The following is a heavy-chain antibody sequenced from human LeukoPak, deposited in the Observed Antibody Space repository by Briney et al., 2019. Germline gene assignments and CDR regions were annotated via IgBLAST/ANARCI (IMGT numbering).Heavy chain of an antibody. V-gene: IGHV4-39*01. CDR1: GGSISSSSYY. Sequence: SETLSLTCTVSGGSISSSSYYWGWIRQPPGKGLEWIGSIYYSGSTYYNPSLKSRVTISVDTSKNQFSLKLSSVTAADTAVYYCARVIVVVPAATLHFDYWGQGTLVTVSS. CDR2: IYYSGST. CDR3: ARVIVVVPAATLHFDY. J-gene: IGHJ4*02. D-gene: IGHD2-2*01.